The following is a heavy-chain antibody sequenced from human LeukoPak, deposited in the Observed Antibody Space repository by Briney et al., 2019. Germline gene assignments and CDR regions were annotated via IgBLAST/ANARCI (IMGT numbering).Heavy chain of an antibody. CDR1: GDSVSSNSGC. Sequence: SQTLSLTCAISGDSVSSNSGCWSWIRQSPSRGPEWLGRIYYRSRWHYEYAVSVQNRISISPDTTKNQFSLQLNSMSPDDSAVYYCVSGGDWGFGWYFDVWGRGALVTVSS. CDR2: IYYRSRWHY. D-gene: IGHD7-27*01. CDR3: VSGGDWGFGWYFDV. J-gene: IGHJ2*01. V-gene: IGHV6-1*01.